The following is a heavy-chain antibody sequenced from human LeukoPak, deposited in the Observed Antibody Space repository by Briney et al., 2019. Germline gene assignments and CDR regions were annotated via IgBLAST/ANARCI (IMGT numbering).Heavy chain of an antibody. V-gene: IGHV3-11*04. J-gene: IGHJ3*01. CDR1: GFTFSDYY. Sequence: PGGSLRLSCAASGFTFSDYYLTWIRQAPGKGLEWLSYISASGNTIYYADSVKGRFTISRDNAKNSVYLQIHSLRTEDTAVYYCARESGDYVGSDFWGQGTMVTVSS. CDR3: ARESGDYVGSDF. CDR2: ISASGNTI. D-gene: IGHD4-17*01.